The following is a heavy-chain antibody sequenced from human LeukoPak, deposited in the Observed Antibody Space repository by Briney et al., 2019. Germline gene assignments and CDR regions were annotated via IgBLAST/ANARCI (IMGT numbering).Heavy chain of an antibody. CDR3: ARLPDYDFWSGYWTNFDY. CDR2: ISAYNGNT. V-gene: IGHV1-18*01. Sequence: ASVKVSCKASGYTFTSYSISWVRQAPGQGLEWMGWISAYNGNTNYAQKLQGRVTMTTDTSTSTAYMELRSLRSDDTAVYYCARLPDYDFWSGYWTNFDYWGQGTLVTASS. D-gene: IGHD3-3*01. J-gene: IGHJ4*02. CDR1: GYTFTSYS.